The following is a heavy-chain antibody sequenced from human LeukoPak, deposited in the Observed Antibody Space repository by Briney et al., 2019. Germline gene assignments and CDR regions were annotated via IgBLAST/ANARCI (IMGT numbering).Heavy chain of an antibody. D-gene: IGHD4-17*01. Sequence: SVKVSCKASGYTFTGYYVHWVRQAPGQGLERMGGIIPIYGTTNYAQKFQGRVTITADEPTATVYMELSSLRSEDTAVYYYARDLVRAPDYGDYDRGEMTYYGMDVWGQGTTVTVSS. CDR2: IIPIYGTT. J-gene: IGHJ6*02. CDR3: ARDLVRAPDYGDYDRGEMTYYGMDV. V-gene: IGHV1-69*13. CDR1: GYTFTGYY.